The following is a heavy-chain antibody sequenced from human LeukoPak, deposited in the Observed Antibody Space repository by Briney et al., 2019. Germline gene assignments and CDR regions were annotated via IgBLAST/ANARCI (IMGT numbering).Heavy chain of an antibody. CDR3: ANSGGDSYGATY. CDR1: GFTFSDYY. J-gene: IGHJ4*02. V-gene: IGHV3-11*01. CDR2: ISNSGDTK. Sequence: GGSLRLSCAAFGFTFSDYYMSWIRQAPGKGLEWVAYISNSGDTKYYADSVKGRFTISRDNAEDSLYLQMNSQRADDTAVYYCANSGGDSYGATYWGQGTLVIVSS. D-gene: IGHD5-18*01.